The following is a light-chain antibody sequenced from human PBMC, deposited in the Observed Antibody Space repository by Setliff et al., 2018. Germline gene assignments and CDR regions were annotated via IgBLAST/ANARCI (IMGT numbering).Light chain of an antibody. CDR2: DVD. Sequence: QSVLAQPASVSGSPGQSITISCTGTGSDVGGYNHVSWFQQHPGQAPKLMIYDVDERPSGVSNRFSGSKSGNTASLTISGLQAEDEADYYCTSYTTRDTEVFGTGTKGTVL. CDR3: TSYTTRDTEV. J-gene: IGLJ1*01. V-gene: IGLV2-14*01. CDR1: GSDVGGYNH.